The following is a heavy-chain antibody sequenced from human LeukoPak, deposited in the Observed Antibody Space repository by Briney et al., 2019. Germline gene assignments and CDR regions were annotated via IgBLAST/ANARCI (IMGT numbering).Heavy chain of an antibody. D-gene: IGHD4-17*01. CDR1: GYSISSGYY. Sequence: PSETLSLTCTVSGYSISSGYYWGWIRQPPGKGLEWIGSIYHSGSTYYNPSLKSRVTISVDTSKNQFSLKLSSVTAADTAVYYCARGDYGEYYFDYWGQGTLVTVSS. CDR2: IYHSGST. J-gene: IGHJ4*02. CDR3: ARGDYGEYYFDY. V-gene: IGHV4-38-2*02.